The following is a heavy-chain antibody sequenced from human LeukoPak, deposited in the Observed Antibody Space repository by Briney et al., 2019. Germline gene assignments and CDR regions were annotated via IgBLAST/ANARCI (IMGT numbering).Heavy chain of an antibody. V-gene: IGHV4/OR15-8*02. CDR2: ISLAGQT. CDR3: SRESGPFCPFGY. CDR1: GGSISGTNW. Sequence: SETLSLTCGVSGGSISGTNWRSWVRQPPGQGLEWIGEISLAGQTNYNPSLNGRVTMSLDKSSNQLSLHLTSVTAADTATYFCSRESGPFCPFGYWGQGTLVIVSS. D-gene: IGHD1-26*01. J-gene: IGHJ4*02.